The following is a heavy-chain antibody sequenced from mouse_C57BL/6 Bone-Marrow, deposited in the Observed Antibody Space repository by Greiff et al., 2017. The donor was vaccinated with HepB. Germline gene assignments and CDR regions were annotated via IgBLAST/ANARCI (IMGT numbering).Heavy chain of an antibody. J-gene: IGHJ2*01. Sequence: QVQLQQPGAELVKPGASVKLSCKASGYTFTSYWMHWVKQRPGQGLEWIGMIHPNSGSTNYNEKFKSKATLTVDTSSSTAYMQLSSLTSEDSAVYYWARGSMPITTGVATDYWGQVTTLTVSS. V-gene: IGHV1-64*01. CDR2: IHPNSGST. CDR3: ARGSMPITTGVATDY. CDR1: GYTFTSYW. D-gene: IGHD1-1*01.